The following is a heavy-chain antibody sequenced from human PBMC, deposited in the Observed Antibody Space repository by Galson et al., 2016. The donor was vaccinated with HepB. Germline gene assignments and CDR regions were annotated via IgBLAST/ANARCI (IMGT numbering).Heavy chain of an antibody. CDR3: ARSPTQARGDPMYYFDY. CDR2: IIPIFRTT. CDR1: GGTFSSYA. Sequence: SVKVSCKASGGTFSSYALSWVRQAPGQGLEWMGRIIPIFRTTNYAQKFQGRVSITADESTSTAYMELSSLRSEDTAVYYCARSPTQARGDPMYYFDYWGQGTLVTVSS. J-gene: IGHJ4*02. V-gene: IGHV1-69*13. D-gene: IGHD3-10*01.